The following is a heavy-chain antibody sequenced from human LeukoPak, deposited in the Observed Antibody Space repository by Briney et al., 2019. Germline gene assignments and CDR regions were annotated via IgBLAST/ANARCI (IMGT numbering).Heavy chain of an antibody. CDR2: INPNSGGT. CDR3: ARVQSRWFGELLWAYYFDY. D-gene: IGHD3-10*01. J-gene: IGHJ4*02. CDR1: GYIFTGYY. V-gene: IGHV1-2*02. Sequence: ASVKVSCKASGYIFTGYYMHWVRQAPGQGLEWMGWINPNSGGTNYAQKFQGRVTMTRDTSISTAYMELSRLRSDDTAVYYCARVQSRWFGELLWAYYFDYWGQGTLVTVSS.